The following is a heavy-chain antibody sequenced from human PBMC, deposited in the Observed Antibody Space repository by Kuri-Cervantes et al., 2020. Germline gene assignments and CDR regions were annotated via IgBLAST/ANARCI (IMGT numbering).Heavy chain of an antibody. J-gene: IGHJ6*02. CDR2: IYYSGST. V-gene: IGHV4-59*08. Sequence: ESLKISCSVSGGSISNYYWTWIRQPPGKGLEWVGYIYYSGSTNYNPSLKSRVTIAIDTSETQFSLKLSSVTAADTAVYYCARASHYYYGMDVWGQGTTVTVSS. CDR1: GGSISNYY. CDR3: ARASHYYYGMDV.